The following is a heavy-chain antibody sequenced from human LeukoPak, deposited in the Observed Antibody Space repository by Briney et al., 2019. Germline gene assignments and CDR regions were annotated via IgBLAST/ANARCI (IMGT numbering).Heavy chain of an antibody. CDR3: ARAIPDAGDYYYYAMDV. D-gene: IGHD1-14*01. CDR1: GGSLSSGDYY. CDR2: TSHSGGN. V-gene: IGHV4-30-4*01. Sequence: PSQTLSLTCTVSGGSLSSGDYYWSWIRQPPRKGLEWSVYTSHSGGNYYNPSLQSRLTISVDTSKNQCSLKLSSVTAADTAVYYCARAIPDAGDYYYYAMDVWGQGTTVTVSS. J-gene: IGHJ6*02.